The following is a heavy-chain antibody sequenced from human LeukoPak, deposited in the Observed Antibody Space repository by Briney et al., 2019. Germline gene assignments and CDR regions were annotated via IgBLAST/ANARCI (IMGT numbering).Heavy chain of an antibody. Sequence: SGTLSLTCTVSGGSISSYYWSWIRQPAGKGLEWIGRIYTSGSTSYNPSLKSRVTMSVDTSKNQFSLKLSSVTAADTAVYYCARVERDRLRPSYFDLWGRGTLVTVSS. CDR3: ARVERDRLRPSYFDL. D-gene: IGHD4-17*01. V-gene: IGHV4-4*07. CDR1: GGSISSYY. CDR2: IYTSGST. J-gene: IGHJ2*01.